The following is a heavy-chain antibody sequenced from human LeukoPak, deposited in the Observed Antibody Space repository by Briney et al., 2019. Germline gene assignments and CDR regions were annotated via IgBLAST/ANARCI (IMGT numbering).Heavy chain of an antibody. CDR2: INNDGSST. J-gene: IGHJ4*02. Sequence: GGSLRLSCAASGSTFSSYWMHWVRQAPGRGLVWVSRINNDGSSTGYADSVKGRFTISRDNAKNTLHLQMNSLRAEDTAVYYCARVRSAAAVDYWGQGTLVTVSS. CDR3: ARVRSAAAVDY. CDR1: GSTFSSYW. V-gene: IGHV3-74*01.